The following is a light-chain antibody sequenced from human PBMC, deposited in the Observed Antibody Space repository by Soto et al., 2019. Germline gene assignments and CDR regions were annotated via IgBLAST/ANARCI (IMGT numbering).Light chain of an antibody. CDR2: AAS. J-gene: IGKJ1*01. V-gene: IGKV1-39*01. CDR1: QSISSY. Sequence: DIQMTQSPSSLSASVGDRVTITCRASQSISSYLNWYQQKPGKAPKLLIYAASSLQSGVPSRFSGSGSGTAFTLTISRLQAEDVATYYCQHSYSTPRTFGQGTKVEIK. CDR3: QHSYSTPRT.